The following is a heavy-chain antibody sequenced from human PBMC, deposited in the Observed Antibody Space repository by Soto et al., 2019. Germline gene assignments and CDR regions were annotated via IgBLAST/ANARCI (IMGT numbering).Heavy chain of an antibody. Sequence: QLQLQESGPGLVKPSETLSLTCTVSGGSISSSSYYWGWIRQPPGKGLEWIGSIYYSGSTYYNPSLKSRVTISVDTSKNQFSLKLSSVTAADTAVYYCARVAGLTIFGVVSNDQFDYWGQGTLVTVSS. J-gene: IGHJ4*02. CDR3: ARVAGLTIFGVVSNDQFDY. V-gene: IGHV4-39*01. CDR2: IYYSGST. CDR1: GGSISSSSYY. D-gene: IGHD3-3*01.